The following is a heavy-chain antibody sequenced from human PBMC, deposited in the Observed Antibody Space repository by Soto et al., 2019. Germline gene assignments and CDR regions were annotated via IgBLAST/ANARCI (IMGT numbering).Heavy chain of an antibody. CDR1: GGFISDISYC. CDR3: ARHKSGSDWLDP. V-gene: IGHV4-39*01. CDR2: MFYSGAT. D-gene: IGHD2-15*01. Sequence: SETLSLTCTVSGGFISDISYCWGWIRQPPGKGLQWIGCMFYSGATYYNPSLKNRVTLSVDTSNNEFSLKLVSVTAPDTAVYYCARHKSGSDWLDPWGQGTLVTVSS. J-gene: IGHJ5*02.